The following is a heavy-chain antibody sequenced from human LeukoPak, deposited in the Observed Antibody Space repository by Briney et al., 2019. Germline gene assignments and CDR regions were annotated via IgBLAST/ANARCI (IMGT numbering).Heavy chain of an antibody. J-gene: IGHJ5*02. CDR2: TYYSGST. CDR1: GGSISSYY. D-gene: IGHD6-19*01. CDR3: ARGYSSGWGNWFDP. Sequence: SETLSLTCTVSGGSISSYYWSWIRQPPGKGLEWIGYTYYSGSTNYNPSLKSRVTISVDTSKNQFSLKLSSVTAADTAVYYCARGYSSGWGNWFDPWGQGTLVTVSS. V-gene: IGHV4-59*01.